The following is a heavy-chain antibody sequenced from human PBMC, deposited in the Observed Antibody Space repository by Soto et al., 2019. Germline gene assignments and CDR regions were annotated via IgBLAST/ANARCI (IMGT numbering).Heavy chain of an antibody. J-gene: IGHJ4*02. CDR2: IKSKTDGGTT. D-gene: IGHD3-3*01. Sequence: PGESLKISCAASGFTFSNAWMSWVRESPGKGLEWVGRIKSKTDGGTTDYAAPVKGRFTISRDDSKNTLYLQMNSLKTEDTAVYYCTTRITIFGVVTGFDYWGQGTPVTVSS. V-gene: IGHV3-15*01. CDR1: GFTFSNAW. CDR3: TTRITIFGVVTGFDY.